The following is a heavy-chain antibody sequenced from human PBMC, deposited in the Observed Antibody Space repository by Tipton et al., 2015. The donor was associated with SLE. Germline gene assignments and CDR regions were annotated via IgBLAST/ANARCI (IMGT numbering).Heavy chain of an antibody. D-gene: IGHD5-18*01. CDR2: IYTSGGT. CDR1: GGSFSGYY. CDR3: ATKETAVGQGFDS. Sequence: TLSLTCAVYGGSFSGYYWTWIRQPAGKGLEWIGRIYTSGGTYYNPSLKSRVTISLDTSKNQFSLKLRSVNAADTALYFCATKETAVGQGFDSWGQGTLVTVSS. J-gene: IGHJ4*02. V-gene: IGHV4-59*10.